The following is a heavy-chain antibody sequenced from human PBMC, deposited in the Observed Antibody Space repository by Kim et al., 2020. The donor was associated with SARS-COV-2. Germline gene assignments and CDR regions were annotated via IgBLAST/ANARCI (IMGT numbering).Heavy chain of an antibody. V-gene: IGHV1-24*01. CDR3: ATGGITGGHFDS. CDR2: FDPDDGET. CDR1: GHSLTEIS. D-gene: IGHD1-20*01. Sequence: ASVKVSCKVSGHSLTEISIYWVRQAPGRGLEWMGGFDPDDGETLYARNFRGRITMTEDTFRDTAYMELSSLRSDDTAVYYCATGGITGGHFDSWGQGSLV. J-gene: IGHJ4*02.